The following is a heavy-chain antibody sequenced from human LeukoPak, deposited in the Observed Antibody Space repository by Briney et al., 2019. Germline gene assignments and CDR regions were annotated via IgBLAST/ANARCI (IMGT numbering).Heavy chain of an antibody. J-gene: IGHJ4*02. CDR2: ISGSGGST. D-gene: IGHD6-19*01. CDR1: GFTFSSYG. CDR3: AREDSSGLDY. V-gene: IGHV3-23*01. Sequence: GGSLRLSCAASGFTFSSYGMSWVRQAPGKGLEWVSAISGSGGSTYYADSVKGRFTISRDNAKNSLYLQMNSLRAEDTAIYYGAREDSSGLDYWGQGTLVTVSS.